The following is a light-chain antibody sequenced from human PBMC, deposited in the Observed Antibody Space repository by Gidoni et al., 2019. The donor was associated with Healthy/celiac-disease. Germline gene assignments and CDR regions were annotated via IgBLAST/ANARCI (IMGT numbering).Light chain of an antibody. V-gene: IGKV1-5*03. CDR1: QSISSW. Sequence: DIQMTQSPSTLSASVGDRVTITCRASQSISSWLAWYQQKPGKAPKLLIHKASSLESGVPSRFSGSGSGTEFTLTISSLQPDDFATYYCQQYNTYSPTCXGXTKVEIK. CDR3: QQYNTYSPT. CDR2: KAS. J-gene: IGKJ4*01.